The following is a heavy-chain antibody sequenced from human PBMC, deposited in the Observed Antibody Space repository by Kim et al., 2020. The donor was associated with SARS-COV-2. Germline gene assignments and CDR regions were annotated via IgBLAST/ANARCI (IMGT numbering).Heavy chain of an antibody. Sequence: FPGRVTITADESTSTAYMELSSLRSEDTAVYYCARDLGLAAAGTGYFDYWGQGTLVTVSS. V-gene: IGHV1-69*01. D-gene: IGHD6-13*01. J-gene: IGHJ4*02. CDR3: ARDLGLAAAGTGYFDY.